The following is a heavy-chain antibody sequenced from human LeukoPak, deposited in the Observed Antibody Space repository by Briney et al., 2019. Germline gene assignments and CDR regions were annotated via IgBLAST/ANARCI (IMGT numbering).Heavy chain of an antibody. D-gene: IGHD3-10*01. Sequence: SETLSLTCTVSGASSNSYYWSWIRQPPPKGLEWIGSYYSGSTNYNSSPKSRVTTSVDTSKNQFSLMLSSVTAADTAVYYCATSRGSDGSGNYWGQGTLVTVSS. CDR3: ATSRGSDGSGNY. V-gene: IGHV4-59*01. CDR2: YYSGST. CDR1: GASSNSYY. J-gene: IGHJ4*02.